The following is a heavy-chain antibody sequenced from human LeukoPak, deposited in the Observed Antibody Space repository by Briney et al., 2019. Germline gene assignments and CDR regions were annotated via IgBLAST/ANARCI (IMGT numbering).Heavy chain of an antibody. CDR3: ARERSGSYYDY. J-gene: IGHJ4*02. Sequence: GGSLRLSCAVSGLTFSTYSMNWVRQAPGKGLEWVSYIDSGSITTYYADSVKGRFAVSRDNGKSSLYLQMNSLRDEDTAVYYCARERSGSYYDYWGQGTLVTVSS. CDR1: GLTFSTYS. CDR2: IDSGSITT. D-gene: IGHD1-26*01. V-gene: IGHV3-48*02.